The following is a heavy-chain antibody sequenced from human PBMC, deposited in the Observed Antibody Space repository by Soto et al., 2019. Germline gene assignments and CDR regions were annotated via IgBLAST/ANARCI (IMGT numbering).Heavy chain of an antibody. CDR2: IYYSGST. Sequence: QVQLQESGPGLVKPSQTLSLTCTVSGGSISSGGYYWSWIRQHPGKGLEWIGYIYYSGSTYYNPSLKSRVTISVDTSKNQFSLKLSSVTAADTAVYYCARGQTAYCGGDCYSPQPYYGMDVWAKGPRSPSP. J-gene: IGHJ6*02. CDR1: GGSISSGGYY. V-gene: IGHV4-31*03. CDR3: ARGQTAYCGGDCYSPQPYYGMDV. D-gene: IGHD2-21*02.